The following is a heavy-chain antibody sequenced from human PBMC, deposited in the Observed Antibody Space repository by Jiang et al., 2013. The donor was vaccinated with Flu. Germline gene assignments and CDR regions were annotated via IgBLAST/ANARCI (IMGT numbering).Heavy chain of an antibody. CDR2: IWYDGSDK. J-gene: IGHJ2*01. D-gene: IGHD1-26*01. Sequence: VQLVESGGGVVQPGRSLRLSCAASGFIFSNYGMQWVRQAPGEGLEWVAVIWYDGSDKYYADSVKGRFTISRDNSKNTLYLQMNSLRAEDTAVYYCARAIGRVGYFDLWGRGTLVTVSS. V-gene: IGHV3-33*01. CDR3: ARAIGRVGYFDL. CDR1: GFIFSNYG.